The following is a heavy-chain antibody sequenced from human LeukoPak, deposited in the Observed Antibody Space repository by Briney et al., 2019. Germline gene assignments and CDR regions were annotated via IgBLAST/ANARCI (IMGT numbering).Heavy chain of an antibody. V-gene: IGHV4-59*08. D-gene: IGHD2-15*01. CDR1: GGSISGHS. CDR3: ARHYCSGGNCHSFDS. Sequence: PSETLSLTCTVSGGSISGHSWSWIRQPPGKGLEWIGYFSYSGSTNYNPSLKSRVTMSVDTSKNQFSLKLNSVTAADTALYYCARHYCSGGNCHSFDSWGQGSLVSVCS. CDR2: FSYSGST. J-gene: IGHJ4*02.